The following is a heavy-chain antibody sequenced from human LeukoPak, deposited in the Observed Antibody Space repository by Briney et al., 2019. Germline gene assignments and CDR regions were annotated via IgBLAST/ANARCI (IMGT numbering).Heavy chain of an antibody. Sequence: SETLSLTCTVSGGSVSSGSYYWSWIRQPPGKGLEWIGYIYYSGSTNYNPFLKSRVTISVDTSKNQFSLKLSSVTAADTAVYYCARDLHYDILTGPSRWFDPWGQGTLVTVSS. J-gene: IGHJ5*02. D-gene: IGHD3-9*01. CDR3: ARDLHYDILTGPSRWFDP. CDR2: IYYSGST. CDR1: GGSVSSGSYY. V-gene: IGHV4-61*01.